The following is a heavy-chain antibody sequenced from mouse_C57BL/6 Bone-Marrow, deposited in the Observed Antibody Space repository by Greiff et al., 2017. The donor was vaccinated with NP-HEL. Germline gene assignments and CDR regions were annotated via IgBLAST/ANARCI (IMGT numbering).Heavy chain of an antibody. CDR1: GYTFTDYY. CDR2: INPYNGGT. V-gene: IGHV1-19*01. CDR3: AREGAYWYFDV. Sequence: VHVKQSGPVLVKPGASVKMSCKASGYTFTDYYMNWVKQSHGKSLEWIGVINPYNGGTSYNQKFKGKATLTVDKSSSTAYMELNSLTSEDSAVYYCAREGAYWYFDVWGTGTTVTVSS. J-gene: IGHJ1*03.